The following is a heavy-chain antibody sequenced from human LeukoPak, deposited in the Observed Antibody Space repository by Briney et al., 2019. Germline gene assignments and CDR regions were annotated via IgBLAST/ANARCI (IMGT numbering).Heavy chain of an antibody. J-gene: IGHJ4*02. V-gene: IGHV3-48*02. CDR2: LCSSGSTK. D-gene: IGHD3-9*01. CDR3: ARDFLTGYITY. CDR1: LFTLSTYN. Sequence: PGGSLRLSCAASLFTLSTYNMNWVREAPGKGLEWVSYLCSSGSTKYYADSVKGRYTISRDNVKNSLFLQMNSVSDQDTAVYYCARDFLTGYITYWSQGTLVTVSS.